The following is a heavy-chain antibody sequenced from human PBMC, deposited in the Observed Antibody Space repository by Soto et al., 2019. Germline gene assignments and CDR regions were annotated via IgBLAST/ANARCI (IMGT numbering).Heavy chain of an antibody. V-gene: IGHV3-30-3*01. CDR2: ISYDGSNK. CDR1: GFTFSSYA. CDR3: ARAQLRFLEWLPQGVGMDV. D-gene: IGHD3-3*01. J-gene: IGHJ6*02. Sequence: GGSLRLSCAASGFTFSSYAMHWVRQALGKGLEWVAVISYDGSNKYYADSVKGRFTISRDNSKNTLYLQMNSLRAEDTAVYYCARAQLRFLEWLPQGVGMDVWGQGTTVTVSS.